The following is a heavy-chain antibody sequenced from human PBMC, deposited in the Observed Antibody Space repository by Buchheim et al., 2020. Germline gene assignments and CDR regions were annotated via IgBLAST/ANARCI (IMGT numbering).Heavy chain of an antibody. CDR1: GFTFSSYA. V-gene: IGHV3-23*01. CDR3: AKRYYYDSSGPIYYYYMDV. D-gene: IGHD3-22*01. CDR2: ISGSGGST. Sequence: EVQLLESGGGLVQPGGSLRLSCAASGFTFSSYAMSWVRQAPGKGLEWVSAISGSGGSTYYADSVKGRFTISRDHSKNTLYLQMNSLRAEDTAVYYCAKRYYYDSSGPIYYYYMDVWGKGTT. J-gene: IGHJ6*03.